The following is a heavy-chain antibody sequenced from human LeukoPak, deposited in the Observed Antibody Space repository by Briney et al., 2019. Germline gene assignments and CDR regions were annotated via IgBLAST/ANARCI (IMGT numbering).Heavy chain of an antibody. CDR3: ARDPSFY. D-gene: IGHD3-16*02. J-gene: IGHJ4*02. Sequence: ASVTVSYKDSVYSFTNYYLLWVRQAPGQGLEWMGIINPSGGSTSYAQKFQGRVTMTRDTSTSTVYMELSSLRSEDTAVYYCARDPSFYWGQGTLVTVSS. V-gene: IGHV1-46*01. CDR2: INPSGGST. CDR1: VYSFTNYY.